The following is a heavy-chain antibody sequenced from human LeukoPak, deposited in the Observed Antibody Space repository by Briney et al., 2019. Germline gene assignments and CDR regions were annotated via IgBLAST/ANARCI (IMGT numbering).Heavy chain of an antibody. CDR2: IYYSGGT. J-gene: IGHJ4*02. CDR1: GGSISSYY. D-gene: IGHD6-19*01. CDR3: ARESSGWYQFDY. Sequence: PSETLSLTCTVSGGSISSYYWSWIRQPPGKRLEWIGYIYYSGGTNYNPSLKSRVTISVDTSKNQFSLKLSSVTAADTAVYYCARESSGWYQFDYWGQGTLVTVSS. V-gene: IGHV4-59*01.